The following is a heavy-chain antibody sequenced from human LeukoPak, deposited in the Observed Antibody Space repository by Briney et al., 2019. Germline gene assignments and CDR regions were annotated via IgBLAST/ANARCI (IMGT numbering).Heavy chain of an antibody. Sequence: GGSLRLSCAACGFTFSSYAMHWVRQAPGKGLEWVAVISYDGSNKYYADSVKGRFTISRDNSKNTLYLQMNSLRAEDTAVYYSAKASLLQYYYDSSGFYYWGQGTLVTVSS. CDR3: AKASLLQYYYDSSGFYY. CDR2: ISYDGSNK. D-gene: IGHD3-22*01. V-gene: IGHV3-30*04. J-gene: IGHJ4*02. CDR1: GFTFSSYA.